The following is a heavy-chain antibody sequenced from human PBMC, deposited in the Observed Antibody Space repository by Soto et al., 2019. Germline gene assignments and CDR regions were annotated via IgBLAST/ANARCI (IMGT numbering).Heavy chain of an antibody. CDR2: ISPFNGHT. CDR1: GYTFINFG. CDR3: AREPPRATAGLNYFDP. J-gene: IGHJ5*02. V-gene: IGHV1-18*01. Sequence: ASVKVSCKTSGYTFINFGIGWVRQAPGQGLEWMGWISPFNGHTHYAQKFQGRVSLTTDTSTSTAFLELRSLTYDDTVFYYCAREPPRATAGLNYFDPWGQGTLVTVSS. D-gene: IGHD6-13*01.